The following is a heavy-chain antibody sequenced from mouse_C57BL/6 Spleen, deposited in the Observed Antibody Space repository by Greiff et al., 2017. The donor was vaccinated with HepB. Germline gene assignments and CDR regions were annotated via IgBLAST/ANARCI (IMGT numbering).Heavy chain of an antibody. CDR1: GYTFTEYT. D-gene: IGHD1-1*02. V-gene: IGHV1-62-2*01. Sequence: QVHVKQSGAELVKPGASVKLSCKASGYTFTEYTIHWVKQRSGQGLEWIGWFYPGSGSIKYNEKFKDKATLTADKSSSTVYMELSRLTSEDSAVYFCARHEDYGNYGYWYFDVWGTGTTVTVSS. CDR2: FYPGSGSI. J-gene: IGHJ1*03. CDR3: ARHEDYGNYGYWYFDV.